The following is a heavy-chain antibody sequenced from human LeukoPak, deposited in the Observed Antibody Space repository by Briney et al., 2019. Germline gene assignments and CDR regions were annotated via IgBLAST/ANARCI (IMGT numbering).Heavy chain of an antibody. CDR2: IKSKTDGGTT. Sequence: GGSLRLSCAASGFTFSNAWMSWVRQAPGKGLEWVGRIKSKTDGGTTDYAAPVKGRFTISRDDSKNTLYLQMNSLKTEDTAAYYCTTRRVAVATYFDYWGQGTLVTVSS. CDR1: GFTFSNAW. CDR3: TTRRVAVATYFDY. J-gene: IGHJ4*02. V-gene: IGHV3-15*01. D-gene: IGHD6-19*01.